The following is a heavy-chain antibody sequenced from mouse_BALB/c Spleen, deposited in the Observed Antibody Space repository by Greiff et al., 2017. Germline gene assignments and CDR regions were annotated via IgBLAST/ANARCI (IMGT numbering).Heavy chain of an antibody. CDR1: GFNIKDTY. CDR3: APWVYAMDY. V-gene: IGHV14-3*02. J-gene: IGHJ4*01. Sequence: EVKLVESGAELVKPGASVKLSCTASGFNIKDTYMHWVKQRPEQGLEWIGRIDPANGNTKYDPKFQGKATITADTSSNTAYLQLSSLTSEDTAVYYCAPWVYAMDYWGQGTSVTVSS. CDR2: IDPANGNT.